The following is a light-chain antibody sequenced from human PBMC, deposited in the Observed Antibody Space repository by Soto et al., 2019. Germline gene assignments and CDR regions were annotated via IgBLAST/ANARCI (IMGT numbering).Light chain of an antibody. J-gene: IGKJ1*01. Sequence: ILMTQAPATLSVSPGERDTLSCRASQSVSNNLACYQQKPGQAPRLLIYDASTSATGIPARFSVSGSGTEFTLTISGLQSEDFAVYYCQQYNNWPPWTFGQGTKVEIK. CDR1: QSVSNN. CDR2: DAS. CDR3: QQYNNWPPWT. V-gene: IGKV3-15*01.